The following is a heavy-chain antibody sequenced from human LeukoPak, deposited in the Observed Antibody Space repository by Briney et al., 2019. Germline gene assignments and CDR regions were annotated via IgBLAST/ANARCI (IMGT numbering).Heavy chain of an antibody. J-gene: IGHJ3*02. V-gene: IGHV4-59*01. CDR2: IDYRGST. CDR3: ARSRSGYSYDHAAFEI. Sequence: SETLSLTCTVSGDSISTYYWSWIRQPPGKGQEWIAYIDYRGSTTYNPSLRSRVTISVDTSRNQFSLKLYSVTAADTAVYYCARSRSGYSYDHAAFEIWGQGTMVTVSS. D-gene: IGHD5-18*01. CDR1: GDSISTYY.